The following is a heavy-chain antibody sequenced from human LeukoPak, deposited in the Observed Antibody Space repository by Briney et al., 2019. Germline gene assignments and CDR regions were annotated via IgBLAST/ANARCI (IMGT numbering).Heavy chain of an antibody. V-gene: IGHV4-59*01. CDR2: IYDSGST. Sequence: SETLSLTCTVSDDSISSYYWSWIRQPPGKGLEWIGYIYDSGSTNYNPSLKSRVTISVDTSKNQFSLKLSSVTAADTAVYYCARDQLVVVIDYWGQGTLVTVSS. CDR3: ARDQLVVVIDY. J-gene: IGHJ4*02. D-gene: IGHD3-22*01. CDR1: DDSISSYY.